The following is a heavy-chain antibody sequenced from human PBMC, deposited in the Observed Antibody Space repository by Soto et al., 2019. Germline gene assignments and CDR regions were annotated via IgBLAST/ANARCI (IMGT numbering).Heavy chain of an antibody. CDR3: AKGPYGSAYYYGMDV. Sequence: QPGGSLRLSCAASGFTFSSYGMHWVRQAPGKGLEWVAVISYDGSNKYYADSVKGRFTISRDNSKNTLYLQMNSLRAEDTAVYYCAKGPYGSAYYYGMDVWGQGTTVTVSS. D-gene: IGHD3-10*01. CDR1: GFTFSSYG. J-gene: IGHJ6*02. V-gene: IGHV3-30*18. CDR2: ISYDGSNK.